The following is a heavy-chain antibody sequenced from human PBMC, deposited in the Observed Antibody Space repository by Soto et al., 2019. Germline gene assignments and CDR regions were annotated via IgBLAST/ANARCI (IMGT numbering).Heavy chain of an antibody. CDR3: AEDDLTQRRDDSFDS. Sequence: GGSLRLSCAASGFSFTNFAMSWVRQAPGKGLEWVAGIGASGDITWYADSVKGRLSISRDNSKNTLYLQLNSLRFEDTAVYYRAEDDLTQRRDDSFDSCGPGTLVTVSS. D-gene: IGHD1-1*01. V-gene: IGHV3-23*01. CDR1: GFSFTNFA. CDR2: IGASGDIT. J-gene: IGHJ4*02.